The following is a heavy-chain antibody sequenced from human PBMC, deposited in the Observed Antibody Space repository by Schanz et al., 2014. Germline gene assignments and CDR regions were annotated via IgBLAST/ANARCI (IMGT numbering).Heavy chain of an antibody. Sequence: QVQLQESGPGLVKPSQTLSLTCTVSGGSVSSGGDYWSWIRQHPGKGLEWIGFISYSGSTYYNPSLKSRVTIPVDASKNQFSRKLRSVTAEDTAVYYCAREEGWGIAAAGPKHYYYGMDVWGQGTTVTVSS. J-gene: IGHJ6*02. CDR3: AREEGWGIAAAGPKHYYYGMDV. CDR1: GGSVSSGGDY. CDR2: ISYSGST. V-gene: IGHV4-31*03. D-gene: IGHD6-13*01.